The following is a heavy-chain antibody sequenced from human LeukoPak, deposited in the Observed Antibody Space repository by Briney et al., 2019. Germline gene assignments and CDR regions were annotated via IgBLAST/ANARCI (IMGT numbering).Heavy chain of an antibody. CDR3: ANGGSYCDY. CDR2: IKSKTDGGTT. D-gene: IGHD1-26*01. J-gene: IGHJ4*02. V-gene: IGHV3-15*01. CDR1: GFTFSNAW. Sequence: GGSLRLSCAASGFTFSNAWMSWVRQASGKGLEWVGRIKSKTDGGTTDYAAPVKGRFTISRDDSKNTLYLQMNSLRAEDTAVYYCANGGSYCDYWGQGTLVTVSS.